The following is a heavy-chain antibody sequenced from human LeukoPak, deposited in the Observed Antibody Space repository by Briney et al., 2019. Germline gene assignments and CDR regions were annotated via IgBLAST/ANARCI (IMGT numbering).Heavy chain of an antibody. CDR1: GFTFSSYA. J-gene: IGHJ4*02. CDR2: ISYDGSNK. CDR3: ARPYDGYDLVPFDY. Sequence: PGRSLRLSCAASGFTFSSYAMHWVRQAPGKGLEWVAVISYDGSNKYYADSVKGRFTISRDNSKNTLYLQMNSLRAEDTAVYYCARPYDGYDLVPFDYWGQGNPGHRLL. V-gene: IGHV3-30-3*01. D-gene: IGHD5-12*01.